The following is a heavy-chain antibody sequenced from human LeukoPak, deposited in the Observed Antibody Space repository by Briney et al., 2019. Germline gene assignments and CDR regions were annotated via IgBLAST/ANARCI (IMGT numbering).Heavy chain of an antibody. CDR3: ARIAATWYGGS. Sequence: GESLKISCKGPGHSFINYWIAWVRQMPGKGLEWIGIIFPGDSHTRYSPSFQCQVTISADMSIDTAYLQWSSLRASDTAMYCCARIAATWYGGSWGQGTLVFVSS. D-gene: IGHD2-15*01. CDR1: GHSFINYW. CDR2: IFPGDSHT. V-gene: IGHV5-51*01. J-gene: IGHJ4*02.